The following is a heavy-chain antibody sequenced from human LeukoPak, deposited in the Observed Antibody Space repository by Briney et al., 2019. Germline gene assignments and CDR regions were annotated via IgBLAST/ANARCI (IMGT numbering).Heavy chain of an antibody. V-gene: IGHV4-34*01. Sequence: SETLSLTCAVYGGSFSGYYWSWIRQPPGKGLEWIGEINHSGSTNYNPSLKSRVTISVDTSKNQFSLKLSSVTAADTAVYYCARRIRLSAFDIWGQGTMVTVSS. CDR2: INHSGST. D-gene: IGHD6-19*01. CDR1: GGSFSGYY. CDR3: ARRIRLSAFDI. J-gene: IGHJ3*02.